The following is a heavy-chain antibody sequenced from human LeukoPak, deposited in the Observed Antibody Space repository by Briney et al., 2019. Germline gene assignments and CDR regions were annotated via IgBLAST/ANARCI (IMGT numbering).Heavy chain of an antibody. CDR1: GGSISSSNW. D-gene: IGHD2-8*01. Sequence: SGTLSLTCAVSGGSISSSNWWSWVRQPLGKGLEWIGEIYHSGSTNYNPSLKSRVTISVDTSKNQFSLKLSSVTAADTAVYYCARNVYGLPSYWGQGTLVTVSS. V-gene: IGHV4-4*02. J-gene: IGHJ4*02. CDR2: IYHSGST. CDR3: ARNVYGLPSY.